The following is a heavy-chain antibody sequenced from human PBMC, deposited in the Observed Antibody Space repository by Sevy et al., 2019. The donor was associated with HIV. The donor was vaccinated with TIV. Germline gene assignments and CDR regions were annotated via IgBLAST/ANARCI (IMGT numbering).Heavy chain of an antibody. D-gene: IGHD5-18*01. CDR3: ARDSDTYTALANYYGMDV. CDR2: IGSSGKYQ. J-gene: IGHJ6*02. V-gene: IGHV3-21*06. CDR1: GFMFNLYS. Sequence: GGSLRLSCTTSGFMFNLYSFNWVRQAPGKDLEWISFIGSSGKYQFYADSVKGRFTMSRDTATNSVYLQIDSLRADDTTVYYCARDSDTYTALANYYGMDVWGQGTTVTVSS.